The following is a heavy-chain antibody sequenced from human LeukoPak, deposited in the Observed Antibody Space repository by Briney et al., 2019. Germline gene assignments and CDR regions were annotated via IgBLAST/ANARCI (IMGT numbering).Heavy chain of an antibody. Sequence: ASVKVSCKTSGYTFTDYGITWVRQAPGQGLEWMGWISAYNGNTNYAQKLQGRVTMTTDTSTSTAYMELRSLRSDDTAVYYCARDRYGGYTPYWGQGTLVTVSS. D-gene: IGHD4-17*01. CDR1: GYTFTDYG. CDR3: ARDRYGGYTPY. CDR2: ISAYNGNT. J-gene: IGHJ4*02. V-gene: IGHV1-18*01.